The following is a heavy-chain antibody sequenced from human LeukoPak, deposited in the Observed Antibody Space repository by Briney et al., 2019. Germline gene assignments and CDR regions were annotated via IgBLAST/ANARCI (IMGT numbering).Heavy chain of an antibody. CDR1: GFTFDDYG. D-gene: IGHD3-22*01. CDR2: ITWNGGST. Sequence: GGSLRLSCAASGFTFDDYGMSWVRHAPGKGQEWVSVITWNGGSTGYADSVKGRFTISRDNAKNTLYLQMNSLRAEDTALYYCARVAAYRWEYDCDRARYYFDYWGQGTLVTVSS. V-gene: IGHV3-20*04. J-gene: IGHJ4*02. CDR3: ARVAAYRWEYDCDRARYYFDY.